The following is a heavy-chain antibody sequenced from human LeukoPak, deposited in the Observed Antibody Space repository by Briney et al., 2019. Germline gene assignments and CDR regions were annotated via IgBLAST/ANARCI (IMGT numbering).Heavy chain of an antibody. D-gene: IGHD6-13*01. CDR3: ARGYSSSWYPNWFDP. CDR1: GGSIRSYY. J-gene: IGHJ5*02. CDR2: IYASGTI. V-gene: IGHV4-4*07. Sequence: SETLSLTCTVSGGSIRSYYWSWIRQPAGKGLEWIGRIYASGTITYNPSLESRVSMSVDTSKNQFSLKLSSVTAADTAVYYCARGYSSSWYPNWFDPWGQGTLVTVSS.